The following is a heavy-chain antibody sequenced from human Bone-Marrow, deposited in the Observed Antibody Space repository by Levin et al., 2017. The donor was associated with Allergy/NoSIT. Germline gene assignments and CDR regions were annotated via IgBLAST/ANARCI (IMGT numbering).Heavy chain of an antibody. CDR2: ISAYSGNT. V-gene: IGHV1-18*01. Sequence: GESLKISCKASGYTFTTYGLTWVRQAPGQGLEWMGWISAYSGNTNYALNLQGRVTMTTDTATNTAYMELTSLRADDTAIYYCAIGHFPYYYYGMDVWGQGTTVVVSS. J-gene: IGHJ6*02. CDR3: AIGHFPYYYYGMDV. CDR1: GYTFTTYG.